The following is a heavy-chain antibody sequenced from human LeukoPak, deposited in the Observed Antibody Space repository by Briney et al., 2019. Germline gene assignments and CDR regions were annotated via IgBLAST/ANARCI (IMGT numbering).Heavy chain of an antibody. Sequence: PGGSLRLSCAASGFTFDDYGMSWVRQAPGKGLEWVSGINWNGGSTGYADSVKGRFTISRDNAKNSLYLQMNSLRAEDTALYHCARRMETGTGGTFDYWGQGTLVTVSS. D-gene: IGHD1-14*01. CDR2: INWNGGST. CDR3: ARRMETGTGGTFDY. J-gene: IGHJ4*02. V-gene: IGHV3-20*01. CDR1: GFTFDDYG.